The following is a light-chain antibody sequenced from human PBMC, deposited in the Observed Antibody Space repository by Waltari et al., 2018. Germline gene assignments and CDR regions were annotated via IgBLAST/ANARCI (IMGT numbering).Light chain of an antibody. V-gene: IGKV3-11*01. CDR1: QGVSGY. CDR2: DTS. CDR3: LQRSLWPWT. Sequence: IVLTQSPATLSLSPGERATLSCSASQGVSGYLAWDQQKPGQAPRLLIYDTSKRATGIPARFSGSGSGTDSTLTISSLEPEDFAVYYCLQRSLWPWTFGQGTKVEI. J-gene: IGKJ1*01.